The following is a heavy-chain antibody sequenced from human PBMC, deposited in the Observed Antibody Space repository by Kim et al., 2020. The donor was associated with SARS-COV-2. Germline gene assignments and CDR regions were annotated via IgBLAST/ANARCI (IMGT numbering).Heavy chain of an antibody. J-gene: IGHJ5*02. D-gene: IGHD2-15*01. V-gene: IGHV1-69*13. CDR3: ARDKNRDVVVVAATNWFDP. Sequence: SVKVSCKASGGTFSSYAISWVRQAPGQGLEWMGGIIPIFGTANYAQKFQGRVTITADESTSTAYMGLSSLRSEDTAVYYCARDKNRDVVVVAATNWFDPWGQGTLVTVSS. CDR1: GGTFSSYA. CDR2: IIPIFGTA.